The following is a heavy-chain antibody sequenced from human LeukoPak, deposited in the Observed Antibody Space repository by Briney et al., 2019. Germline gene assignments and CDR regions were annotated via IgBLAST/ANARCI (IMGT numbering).Heavy chain of an antibody. CDR1: GFIFNDYA. CDR3: ARDLRGIAARRGY. D-gene: IGHD6-6*01. CDR2: IHWSGTSR. Sequence: PGGSLRLSCAVFGFIFNDYAIIWVRHAPGKGLEWVSGIHWSGTSRGYADSVKGRFTISRDNAKNSLYLQMNSLRAEDTAVYYCARDLRGIAARRGYWGQGTLVTVSS. J-gene: IGHJ4*02. V-gene: IGHV3-20*04.